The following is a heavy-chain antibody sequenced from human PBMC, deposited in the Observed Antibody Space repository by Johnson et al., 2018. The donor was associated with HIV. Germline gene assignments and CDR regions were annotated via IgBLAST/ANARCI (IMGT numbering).Heavy chain of an antibody. Sequence: VQLVESGGGLIQPGGSLRLSCAVSGFTFSSSAMSWVRQAPGKGLEWVSAIGTAGDTYYPGSVKGRFTISRDNSKNTLYLQLGSLRAEDTAVYYCARRGLANAFDTWGQGTVVTVSS. D-gene: IGHD3-10*01. CDR3: ARRGLANAFDT. V-gene: IGHV3-23*04. CDR1: GFTFSSSA. J-gene: IGHJ3*02. CDR2: IGTAGDT.